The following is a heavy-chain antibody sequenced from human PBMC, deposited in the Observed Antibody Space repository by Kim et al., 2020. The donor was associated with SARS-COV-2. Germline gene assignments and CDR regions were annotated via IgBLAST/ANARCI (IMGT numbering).Heavy chain of an antibody. CDR2: INPSGGGT. D-gene: IGHD6-19*01. V-gene: IGHV1-46*01. Sequence: ASVKVSCKASGYSFSDYNIHWVRQAPGQGLEWMGAINPSGGGTSYAQRFQGRVTMTRDTSTRTVFMDLSGLTPDDTAVYYCARARGQWLVSDWGQGTRVTVSS. CDR1: GYSFSDYN. CDR3: ARARGQWLVSD. J-gene: IGHJ4*02.